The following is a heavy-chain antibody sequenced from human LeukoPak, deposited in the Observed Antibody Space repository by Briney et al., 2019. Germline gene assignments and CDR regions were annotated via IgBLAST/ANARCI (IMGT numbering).Heavy chain of an antibody. CDR1: GGSFSGYY. Sequence: SETLSLTCAVYGGSFSGYYWSWIRQPPGKGLEWIGEINHSGSTNYNPSLKSRVTISVDTSKNQFSLKLSSVTAANTAVYYCARGETYYDILTGYYKSYYFDYWGQGTLVTVSS. CDR3: ARGETYYDILTGYYKSYYFDY. CDR2: INHSGST. D-gene: IGHD3-9*01. J-gene: IGHJ4*02. V-gene: IGHV4-34*01.